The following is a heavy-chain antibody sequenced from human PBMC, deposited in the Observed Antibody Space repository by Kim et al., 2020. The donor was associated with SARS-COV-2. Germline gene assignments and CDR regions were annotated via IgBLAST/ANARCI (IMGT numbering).Heavy chain of an antibody. D-gene: IGHD2-21*02. J-gene: IGHJ5*02. V-gene: IGHV4-39*01. CDR3: ARHFLLAYCGGDCYSGSWFDP. CDR1: GGSISSSSYY. CDR2: IYYSGST. Sequence: ETLSLTCTVSGGSISSSSYYWGWIRQPPGKGLEWIGSIYYSGSTYYNPSLKSRVTISVDTSKNQFSLKLSSVTAADTAVYYCARHFLLAYCGGDCYSGSWFDPWGQGTLVTVSS.